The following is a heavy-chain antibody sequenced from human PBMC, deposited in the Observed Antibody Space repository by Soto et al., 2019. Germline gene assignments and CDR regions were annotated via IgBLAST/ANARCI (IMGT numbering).Heavy chain of an antibody. CDR1: GFTFSSYA. V-gene: IGHV3-23*01. J-gene: IGHJ3*02. CDR2: ISGSGGST. Sequence: GGSLRLSCAASGFTFSSYAMSWVRQAPGKGLEWVSAISGSGGSTYYADSMKGRFTISRDNSKNTLYLQMNSLRAEDTAVYYCAKDRDDYIWGSYRYAFDIWGQGTMVTVSS. D-gene: IGHD3-16*02. CDR3: AKDRDDYIWGSYRYAFDI.